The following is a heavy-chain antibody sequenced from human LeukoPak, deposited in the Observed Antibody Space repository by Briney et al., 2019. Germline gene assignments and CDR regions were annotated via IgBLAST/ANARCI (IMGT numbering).Heavy chain of an antibody. D-gene: IGHD5-12*01. CDR3: ARDFVERSGYAPNWFDP. J-gene: IGHJ5*02. CDR2: ISAYNGNT. CDR1: GYTFTSYG. V-gene: IGHV1-18*01. Sequence: APVKVSCKASGYTFTSYGISWVRQAPGQGLEWMGWISAYNGNTNYAQKLQGRVTMTTDTSTSTAYMELRSLRSDDTAVYYCARDFVERSGYAPNWFDPWGQGTLVTVSS.